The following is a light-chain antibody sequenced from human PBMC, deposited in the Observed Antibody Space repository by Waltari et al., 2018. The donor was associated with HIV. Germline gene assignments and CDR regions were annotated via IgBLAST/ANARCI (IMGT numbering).Light chain of an antibody. J-gene: IGKJ2*01. Sequence: IQMTQSPSSLSASVGDRVTITCRASQTIKSFLNWYQQKPGKAPNLLIYATSTLHGGVPSRFTGSGSGTAFTLTISSLRPEDFATYYCQQSYNTPYTFGQGTKLEIK. CDR2: ATS. CDR3: QQSYNTPYT. CDR1: QTIKSF. V-gene: IGKV1-39*01.